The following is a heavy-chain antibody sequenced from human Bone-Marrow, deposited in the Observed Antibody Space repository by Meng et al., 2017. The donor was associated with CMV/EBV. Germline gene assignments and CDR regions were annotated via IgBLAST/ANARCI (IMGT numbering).Heavy chain of an antibody. V-gene: IGHV3-43*01. J-gene: IGHJ6*02. CDR1: GFTFDEYT. D-gene: IGHD3-3*01. CDR3: AKEKTIFGGSDGVDV. Sequence: GGSLRLSCAASGFTFDEYTMHWVRQAPGKGLEWVSLIGWDGVSTSYADSVKGRFTISRDNSKNSLYLQMGSLRAEDTAFYYCAKEKTIFGGSDGVDVWGQGITVTVSS. CDR2: IGWDGVST.